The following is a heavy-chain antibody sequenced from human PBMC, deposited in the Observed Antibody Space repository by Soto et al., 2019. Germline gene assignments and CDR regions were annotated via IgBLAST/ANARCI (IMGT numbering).Heavy chain of an antibody. CDR3: ARSSPTTVYYYYMDV. V-gene: IGHV4-39*01. CDR1: GGSISSSSYY. D-gene: IGHD4-4*01. J-gene: IGHJ6*03. Sequence: QLQLQESGPGLVKPSETLSLTCTVSGGSISSSSYYWGWIRQPPGKGLEWIGSIYYSGSTYYNPSLKGRVTISVGTSKNQFPLKLSSVTAADTAVYYCARSSPTTVYYYYMDVWGKGTTVTVSS. CDR2: IYYSGST.